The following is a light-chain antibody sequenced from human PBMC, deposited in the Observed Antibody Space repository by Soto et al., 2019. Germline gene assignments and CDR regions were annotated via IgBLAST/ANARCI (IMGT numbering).Light chain of an antibody. CDR1: SSDVGAYDF. Sequence: QSGLTHPSSLSGSPGQSSTISCTRTSSDVGAYDFVSWYQQHPDKAPKLMIYEVSNRPSGVSNRFSGSKSVNTATLTISGLQAEDEADYYCSSYTSSSTRVFGTGTKVTVL. CDR3: SSYTSSSTRV. J-gene: IGLJ1*01. V-gene: IGLV2-14*03. CDR2: EVS.